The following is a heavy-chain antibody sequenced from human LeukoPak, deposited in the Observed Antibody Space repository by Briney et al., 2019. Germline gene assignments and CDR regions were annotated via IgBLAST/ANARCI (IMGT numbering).Heavy chain of an antibody. CDR2: IYYSGST. CDR1: GASITSYY. J-gene: IGHJ4*02. V-gene: IGHV4-59*01. D-gene: IGHD2-8*02. Sequence: SETLSLTCTVSGASITSYYWSWIRQPPGKGLEWIGYIYYSGSTNYNPSLKSRVTISVDTSKNQFSLELSSVTAADTAVYYCARATTAYCTGGICPNFDYWGQGALVTVSS. CDR3: ARATTAYCTGGICPNFDY.